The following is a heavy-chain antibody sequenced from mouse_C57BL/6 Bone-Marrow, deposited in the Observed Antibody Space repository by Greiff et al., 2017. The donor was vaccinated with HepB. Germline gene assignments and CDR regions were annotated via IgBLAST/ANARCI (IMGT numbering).Heavy chain of an antibody. CDR2: INPSSGST. CDR1: GYNFTSYT. CDR3: ARTSLYYDYDGGFAY. D-gene: IGHD2-4*01. V-gene: IGHV1-4*01. Sequence: LVESGAELARPGASVKMSCKASGYNFTSYTMHWVKHRPGQGLGWIGYINPSSGSTNYNQRFKDKATLTADKSSSTAYMQLTSLTSEDSAVYYCARTSLYYDYDGGFAYWGRGTRVTVSA. J-gene: IGHJ3*01.